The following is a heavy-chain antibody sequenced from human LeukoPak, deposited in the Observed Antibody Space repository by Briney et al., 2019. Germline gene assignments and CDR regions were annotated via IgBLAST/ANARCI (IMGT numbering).Heavy chain of an antibody. D-gene: IGHD4-17*01. CDR1: GFTFSSYA. CDR3: AKEGEYGDYVVPMDV. CDR2: TSGSGGIT. Sequence: GGSLRLSCAASGFTFSSYAMSWVRQAPGKGPEWVSRTSGSGGITYYTDSVKGRFTISRDNSKNTLYLQMNSLRADDTAVYYCAKEGEYGDYVVPMDVWGKGTTVTISS. V-gene: IGHV3-23*01. J-gene: IGHJ6*03.